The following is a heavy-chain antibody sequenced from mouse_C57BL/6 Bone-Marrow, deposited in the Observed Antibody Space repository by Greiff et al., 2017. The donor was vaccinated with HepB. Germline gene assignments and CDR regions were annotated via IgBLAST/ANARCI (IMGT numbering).Heavy chain of an antibody. J-gene: IGHJ4*01. Sequence: EVHLVESGGDLVKPGGSLKLSCAASGFTFSSYGMSWVRQTPDKRLEWVATISSGVSYTYYPASVKGRFTISRDNANNTQYLQMSSLKSEDTAMYYCARRISTTVVATDYAMDYWGQGTSVTVSS. CDR1: GFTFSSYG. CDR2: ISSGVSYT. V-gene: IGHV5-6*01. D-gene: IGHD1-1*01. CDR3: ARRISTTVVATDYAMDY.